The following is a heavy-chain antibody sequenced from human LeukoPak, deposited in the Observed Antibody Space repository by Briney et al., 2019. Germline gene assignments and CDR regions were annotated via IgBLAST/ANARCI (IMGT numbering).Heavy chain of an antibody. D-gene: IGHD3-22*01. CDR1: GGTFSSYA. CDR3: ARDKNAYYYDETGAFDI. V-gene: IGHV1-69*05. CDR2: IIPIFGTA. J-gene: IGHJ3*02. Sequence: ASVKVSCKASGGTFSSYAISWARQAPGQGLEWMGRIIPIFGTANYAQKFQGRVTITTDESTCTAYMELSRLRTEDTAVYYCARDKNAYYYDETGAFDIWGQGKMVNVSS.